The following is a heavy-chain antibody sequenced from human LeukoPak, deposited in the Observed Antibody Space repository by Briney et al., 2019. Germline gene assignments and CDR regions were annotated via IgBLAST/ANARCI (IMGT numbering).Heavy chain of an antibody. CDR3: ARDSDCSGGSCHFDY. J-gene: IGHJ4*02. CDR2: ITAYNGNT. Sequence: GASVKVSCTPSGYTFSSYGVTWVRQAPGQGLEWMGWITAYNGNTKYAQKLQGRVTMTTVTSTSTAYMELRSLRSDDTAVYYCARDSDCSGGSCHFDYWGQGTLVTVSS. D-gene: IGHD2-15*01. V-gene: IGHV1-18*01. CDR1: GYTFSSYG.